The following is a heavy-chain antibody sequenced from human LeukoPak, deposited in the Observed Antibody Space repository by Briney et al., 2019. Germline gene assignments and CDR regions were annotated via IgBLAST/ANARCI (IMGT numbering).Heavy chain of an antibody. D-gene: IGHD4-17*01. CDR1: GGSFSGYY. V-gene: IGHV4-34*01. CDR2: INHSGNA. J-gene: IGHJ4*02. Sequence: SETLSLTCAVSGGSFSGYYWTWIRQPPGKGLEWIGEINHSGNANYNPSLKSRVTISLDMSENHFSLRLTSVTAADTAVYYCARGQGTVTTHWGQGTLVTVSS. CDR3: ARGQGTVTTH.